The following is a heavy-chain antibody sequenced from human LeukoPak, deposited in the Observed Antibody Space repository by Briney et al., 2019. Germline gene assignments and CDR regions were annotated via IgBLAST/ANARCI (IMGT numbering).Heavy chain of an antibody. CDR2: ISSTGSYI. J-gene: IGHJ4*02. Sequence: GGSLRLSCAASGLTFSTYVMNWVRQAPGRGLEWVSSISSTGSYIFYADSVKGRFTISRDDAKNSVYLQMNTLRAEDTGIYYCARSEGGSENYWGQGILVAVSS. D-gene: IGHD1-26*01. CDR3: ARSEGGSENY. V-gene: IGHV3-21*01. CDR1: GLTFSTYV.